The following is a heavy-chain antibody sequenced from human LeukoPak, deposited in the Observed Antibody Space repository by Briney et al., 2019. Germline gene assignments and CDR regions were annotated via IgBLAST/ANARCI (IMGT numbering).Heavy chain of an antibody. CDR3: ARAGGSSSAWYIDY. J-gene: IGHJ4*02. Sequence: ASVKVSCKASGYTFISYYIHLVQQAPGQGLEWMGIINPSGGSTSYAQKFQGRVTMTRDTSTSTVFMDLTGLRSEDTAVYYCARAGGSSSAWYIDYWGQGTLVTVSS. CDR1: GYTFISYY. D-gene: IGHD6-19*01. CDR2: INPSGGST. V-gene: IGHV1-46*01.